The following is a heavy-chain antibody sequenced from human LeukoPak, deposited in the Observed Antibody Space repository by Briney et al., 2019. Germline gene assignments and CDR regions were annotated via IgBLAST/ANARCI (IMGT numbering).Heavy chain of an antibody. CDR1: GGTFSSYA. CDR3: ARPSGGDFWSGYYNY. V-gene: IGHV1-69*01. J-gene: IGHJ4*02. D-gene: IGHD3-3*01. CDR2: IIPIFGTA. Sequence: SVKVSCKASGGTFSSYAISWVRQAPGRGLEWMGGIIPIFGTANYAQKFQGRVTITADESTSTAYMELSSLRSEDTAVYYCARPSGGDFWSGYYNYWGQGTLVTVSS.